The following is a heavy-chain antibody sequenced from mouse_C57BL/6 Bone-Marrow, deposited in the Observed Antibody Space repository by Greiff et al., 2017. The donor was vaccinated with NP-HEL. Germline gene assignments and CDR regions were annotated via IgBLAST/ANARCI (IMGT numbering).Heavy chain of an antibody. CDR3: ARPLPMDY. CDR2: ISSGSSTI. Sequence: VQLQQSGGGLVKPGGSLKLSCAASGFTFSDYGMHWVRQAPEKGLEWVAYISSGSSTIYYADTVKGRFTISRDNAKNTLFLQMTSLRSEDTAMYYCARPLPMDYWGQGTSVTVSS. CDR1: GFTFSDYG. V-gene: IGHV5-17*01. J-gene: IGHJ4*01.